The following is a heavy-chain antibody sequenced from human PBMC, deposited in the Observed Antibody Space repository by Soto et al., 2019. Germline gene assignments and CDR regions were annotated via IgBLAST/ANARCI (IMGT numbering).Heavy chain of an antibody. V-gene: IGHV4-61*01. CDR3: ARDSYCSSTSCYLDYYYGMDV. D-gene: IGHD2-2*01. CDR2: IYYSGST. Sequence: SETLSLTCTVSGGSVSSGSDYGSWIRQPPGKGLEWIGYIYYSGSTNYNPSLKSRVTISVDASKNQFSLKLSSVTAADTAVYYCARDSYCSSTSCYLDYYYGMDVWGQGTTVTVSS. J-gene: IGHJ6*02. CDR1: GGSVSSGSDY.